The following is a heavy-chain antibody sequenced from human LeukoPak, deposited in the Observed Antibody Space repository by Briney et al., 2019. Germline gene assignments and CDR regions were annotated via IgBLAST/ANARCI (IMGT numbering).Heavy chain of an antibody. Sequence: SETLSLTCAVYGGSFSGYYWSWIRQPPGKWLEWIGEINHSGSTNYNPSLKSRVTISVDTSRNQFSLKLSSVTAADTAVYYCARELRGGYSGYEGFDYWGQGTLVTVSS. V-gene: IGHV4-34*01. D-gene: IGHD5-12*01. CDR2: INHSGST. J-gene: IGHJ4*02. CDR1: GGSFSGYY. CDR3: ARELRGGYSGYEGFDY.